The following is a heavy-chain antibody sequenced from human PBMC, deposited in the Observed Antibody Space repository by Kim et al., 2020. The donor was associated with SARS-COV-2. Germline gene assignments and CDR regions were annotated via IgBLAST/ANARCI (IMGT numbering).Heavy chain of an antibody. CDR3: ARNIAALLYWFDP. Sequence: SETLSLTCAVSGGSISSSNWWSWVRQPPGTGLEWIGEIYHSGSTNYNPSLKSRVTISVDKSKNQFSLKLSSVTAADTAVYYCARNIAALLYWFDPWGQGTLVTVSS. D-gene: IGHD6-6*01. V-gene: IGHV4-4*02. CDR1: GGSISSSNW. J-gene: IGHJ5*02. CDR2: IYHSGST.